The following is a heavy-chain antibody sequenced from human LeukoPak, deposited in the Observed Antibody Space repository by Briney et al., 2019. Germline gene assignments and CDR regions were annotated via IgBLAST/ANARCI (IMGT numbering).Heavy chain of an antibody. CDR3: ARHVRGGGSSWYLVDY. V-gene: IGHV4-39*01. D-gene: IGHD6-13*01. Sequence: SETLSLTCTVSGGSISSSSYYWGWIRQPPGRGLEWIGSIYYSGTTYYNPSLKSRVTISVDTSKNQFSLKLSSVTAADTAVYYCARHVRGGGSSWYLVDYWGQGTLVTVSS. CDR2: IYYSGTT. J-gene: IGHJ4*02. CDR1: GGSISSSSYY.